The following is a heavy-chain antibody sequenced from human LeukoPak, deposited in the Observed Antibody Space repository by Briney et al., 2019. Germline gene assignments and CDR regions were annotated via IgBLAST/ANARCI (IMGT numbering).Heavy chain of an antibody. CDR1: AGSISSSSYY. Sequence: SETLSLTCSVSAGSISSSSYYWGWIRQAPGKGLEWIGSIYYSGSTYYNPSLKSRVTLSVDTSKNQFSLKLGSVTAADTAVYYCARREVVVTHDAFDIWGQGTMVTVSS. CDR3: ARREVVVTHDAFDI. D-gene: IGHD2-21*02. CDR2: IYYSGST. J-gene: IGHJ3*02. V-gene: IGHV4-39*01.